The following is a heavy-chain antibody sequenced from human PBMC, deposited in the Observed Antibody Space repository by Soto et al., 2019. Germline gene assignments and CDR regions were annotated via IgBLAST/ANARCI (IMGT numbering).Heavy chain of an antibody. Sequence: EVQLLESGGGLVQPGGSLRLSCAAAGFTFSRYAMTWVRQAPGKGLEWVSSISGSGGSTYYTKSVKGRFTISRDNSKNMLDLQMSSLRVEDEAIYYFAKDALCYDVLPGPNSWGQGTLVTVSS. J-gene: IGHJ4*02. D-gene: IGHD3-9*01. CDR1: GFTFSRYA. CDR2: ISGSGGST. CDR3: AKDALCYDVLPGPNS. V-gene: IGHV3-23*01.